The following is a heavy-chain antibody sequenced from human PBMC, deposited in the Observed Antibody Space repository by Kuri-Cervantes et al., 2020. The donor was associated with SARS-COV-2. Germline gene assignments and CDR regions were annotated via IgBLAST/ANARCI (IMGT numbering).Heavy chain of an antibody. CDR3: AKDPQLGDAFDI. V-gene: IGHV3-23*01. D-gene: IGHD6-6*01. J-gene: IGHJ3*02. CDR2: ISGRGGNT. Sequence: LSLTCGGSGFIFGNYMMNWVRQAPGKGLEWVSGISGRGGNTHYADSVKGRFTISRDNSKNTLYLQMNSLRAEDTAVYYCAKDPQLGDAFDIWGQGTMVTVSS. CDR1: GFIFGNYM.